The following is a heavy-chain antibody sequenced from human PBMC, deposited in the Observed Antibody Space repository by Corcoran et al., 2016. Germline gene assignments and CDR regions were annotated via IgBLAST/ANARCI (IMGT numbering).Heavy chain of an antibody. J-gene: IGHJ6*02. Sequence: EVQLVESGGGLIQPGGSLRLSCAASGFTVSRNYMNWVRQAPGKGLEWVSVLYTGAGTYYADSVKGRFTISRDNSMNTLYLQMTSLRAEYTAVYYCARGAVAGTDYYHYGMDLWGQGTTVTVSS. V-gene: IGHV3-53*01. CDR2: LYTGAGT. CDR1: GFTVSRNY. D-gene: IGHD6-19*01. CDR3: ARGAVAGTDYYHYGMDL.